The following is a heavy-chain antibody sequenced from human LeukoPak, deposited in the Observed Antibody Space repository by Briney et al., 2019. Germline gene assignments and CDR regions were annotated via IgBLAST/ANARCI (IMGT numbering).Heavy chain of an antibody. V-gene: IGHV3-9*01. J-gene: IGHJ4*02. CDR1: GFTFDDYA. D-gene: IGHD6-13*01. CDR2: ISWNSGSI. CDR3: AKGAGSNWYYSDY. Sequence: GGSLRLSCAASGFTFDDYAMHWVRQAPGKGLEWVAGISWNSGSIGYADSVQGRFTISRDTARDSLYLQMNILRAEDTAFYYCAKGAGSNWYYSDYWGQGTLVTVSS.